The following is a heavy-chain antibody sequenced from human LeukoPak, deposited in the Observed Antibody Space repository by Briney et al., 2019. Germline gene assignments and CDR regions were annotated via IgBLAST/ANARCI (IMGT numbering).Heavy chain of an antibody. Sequence: ASVKVSCNASEATFIRYAMSWVRQAPGQGLEWMGGIIPIFRTANYAQKFQGRVTITADKYTSTAYMEVSSLRSEDTAVYYCAGGRPRGYCSGGSCYHNFDYWGQGTLVTVSS. J-gene: IGHJ4*02. CDR1: EATFIRYA. CDR3: AGGRPRGYCSGGSCYHNFDY. CDR2: IIPIFRTA. D-gene: IGHD2-15*01. V-gene: IGHV1-69*06.